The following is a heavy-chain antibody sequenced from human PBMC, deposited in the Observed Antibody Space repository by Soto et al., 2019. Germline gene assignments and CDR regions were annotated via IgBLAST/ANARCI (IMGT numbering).Heavy chain of an antibody. CDR2: ISSSGSTI. CDR1: GFTFSDYY. CDR3: ASPTVTPHYGMDV. Sequence: GGSLRLSCAASGFTFSDYYMSWIRQAPGKGLEWVSYISSSGSTIYYADSVKGQFTISRDNAKNSLYLQMNSLRAEDTAVYYCASPTVTPHYGMDVWGQGTTVTVSS. J-gene: IGHJ6*02. V-gene: IGHV3-11*01. D-gene: IGHD4-17*01.